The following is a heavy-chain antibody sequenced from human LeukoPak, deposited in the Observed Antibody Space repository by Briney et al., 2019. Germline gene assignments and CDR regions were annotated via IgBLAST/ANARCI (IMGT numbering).Heavy chain of an antibody. CDR1: GFTFSNYA. CDR3: AKRSCSGGSCNFDY. Sequence: PGGSLRLSCAASGFTFSNYAMSWVRQAPGKGLEWVSAISDSGGATNCADSVKGRFTISRDNSKNTLYPQMNSLRAEDTAVYYCAKRSCSGGSCNFDYWGQGTLVTVSS. CDR2: ISDSGGAT. D-gene: IGHD2-15*01. J-gene: IGHJ4*02. V-gene: IGHV3-23*01.